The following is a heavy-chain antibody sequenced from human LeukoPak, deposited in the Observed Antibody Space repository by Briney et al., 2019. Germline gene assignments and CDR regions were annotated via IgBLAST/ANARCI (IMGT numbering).Heavy chain of an antibody. V-gene: IGHV1-2*02. Sequence: ASVKVSCKASGYTFTDYYMHWVRQAPGQGLEWMGWINPNSGGTNYAQKFQGRVTMTRDTSISTAYMELSRLRSDDTAVYYCARDGSEGYCSSTSCKGFDYWGQGTLVTVSS. J-gene: IGHJ4*02. CDR2: INPNSGGT. D-gene: IGHD2-2*01. CDR3: ARDGSEGYCSSTSCKGFDY. CDR1: GYTFTDYY.